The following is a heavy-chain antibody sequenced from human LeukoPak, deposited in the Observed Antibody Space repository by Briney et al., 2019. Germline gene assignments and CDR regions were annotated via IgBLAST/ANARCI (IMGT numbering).Heavy chain of an antibody. D-gene: IGHD2-2*02. V-gene: IGHV1-2*02. CDR1: GYTFTSYG. CDR2: INPNSGGT. CDR3: ARLRVVPAAIGVFDY. J-gene: IGHJ4*02. Sequence: ASVKVSCKASGYTFTSYGISWVRQAPGQGLEWMGWINPNSGGTNYAQKFQGRVTMTRDTSISTAYMELSRLRSDDTAVYYCARLRVVPAAIGVFDYWGQGTLVTVSS.